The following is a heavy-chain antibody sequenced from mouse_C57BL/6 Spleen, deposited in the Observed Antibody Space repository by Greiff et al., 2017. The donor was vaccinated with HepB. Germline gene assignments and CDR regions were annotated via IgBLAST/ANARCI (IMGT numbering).Heavy chain of an antibody. Sequence: EVQLVESGGGLVQPKGSLKLSCAASGFTFNTYAMHWVRQAPGKGLEWVARIRSKSSNYATYYADSVKDRFTISRDDSQSMLYLQMNNLKTEDTAMYYCVREGYYYGSRGYAMDYWGQGTSVTVSS. CDR2: IRSKSSNYAT. J-gene: IGHJ4*01. V-gene: IGHV10-3*01. CDR3: VREGYYYGSRGYAMDY. D-gene: IGHD1-1*01. CDR1: GFTFNTYA.